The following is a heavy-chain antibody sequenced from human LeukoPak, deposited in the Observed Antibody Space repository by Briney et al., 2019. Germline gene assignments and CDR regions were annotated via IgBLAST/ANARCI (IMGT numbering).Heavy chain of an antibody. D-gene: IGHD3-16*01. CDR1: GFTFSSFG. CDR3: AKDTPLCYFDY. V-gene: IGHV3-30*02. Sequence: PGGSLRLSCEASGFTFSSFGMHWVRQAPGKGLEWVAFIRRDGDVIYYADSVKGRFTISRDNSKNTLYLQMNSLRAEDTAVYYCAKDTPLCYFDYWGQGTLVTVSS. CDR2: IRRDGDVI. J-gene: IGHJ4*02.